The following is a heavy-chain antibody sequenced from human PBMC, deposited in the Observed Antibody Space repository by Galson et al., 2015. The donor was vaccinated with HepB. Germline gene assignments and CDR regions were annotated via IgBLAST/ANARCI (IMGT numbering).Heavy chain of an antibody. J-gene: IGHJ5*02. CDR2: ISGSGEST. V-gene: IGHV3-23*01. CDR3: VLTYTSGFFWFDP. Sequence: SLRLSCAASGFTFRSYAMSWVRQAPGKGLEWVSAISGSGESTSHADSVKGRFTISRDNSKNTLYLQMNSLRAEDTAVYYCVLTYTSGFFWFDPWGQGTLVTASS. D-gene: IGHD5-12*01. CDR1: GFTFRSYA.